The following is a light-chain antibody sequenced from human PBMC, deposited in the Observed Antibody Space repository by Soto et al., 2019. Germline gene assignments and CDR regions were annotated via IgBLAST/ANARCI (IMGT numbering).Light chain of an antibody. CDR3: QHDNSYPAT. J-gene: IGKJ1*01. V-gene: IGKV1-5*01. CDR1: QDISNW. CDR2: DAS. Sequence: DIQMTQSPSTLSASVGDRVTITCRASQDISNWLAWYQQKPGKAPKLLIYDASSLESVVPSRFSGSGSGTKFTLTINRLQHDDSATYYCQHDNSYPATFGQGTKVEIK.